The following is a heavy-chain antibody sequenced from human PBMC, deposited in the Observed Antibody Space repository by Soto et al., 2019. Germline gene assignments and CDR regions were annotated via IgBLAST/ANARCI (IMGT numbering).Heavy chain of an antibody. J-gene: IGHJ6*02. Sequence: GESLKISCKGSRDSFTGYWIGWVRQMPGKGLEWMGLIFPGDSDTRYSPSIQGQVTLSVDKSISTAYLQWSSLRALDTAMYYCARLSPLGAVLLGMDVWGQGTTVTVSS. D-gene: IGHD1-26*01. V-gene: IGHV5-51*01. CDR3: ARLSPLGAVLLGMDV. CDR2: IFPGDSDT. CDR1: RDSFTGYW.